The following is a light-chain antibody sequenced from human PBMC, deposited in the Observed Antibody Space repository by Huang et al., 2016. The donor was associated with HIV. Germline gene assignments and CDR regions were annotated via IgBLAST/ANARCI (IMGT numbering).Light chain of an antibody. CDR2: DAS. CDR3: QQRSNWLT. Sequence: VLTQSPATLSLSPGERATLSCRASQSVSPYLAWYQQSPGQAPRLLMCDASNRATGIPARFSGRGSGTDCTLTISSLEPEDFAVYYCQQRSNWLTFGGGTKV. V-gene: IGKV3-11*01. J-gene: IGKJ4*01. CDR1: QSVSPY.